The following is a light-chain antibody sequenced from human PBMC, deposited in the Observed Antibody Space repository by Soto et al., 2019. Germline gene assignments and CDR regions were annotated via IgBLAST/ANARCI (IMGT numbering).Light chain of an antibody. J-gene: IGLJ3*02. CDR1: SSDVGAYNY. Sequence: QYALTQPPSASGSPGQSVTISCTGTSSDVGAYNYVSWYQQHAGKAPKLVIYEVTKRPSGVPDRFSGSKSANTASLTVSGLQAEDEADYYCSSFASSNTGVFGGGTKVTVL. CDR3: SSFASSNTGV. V-gene: IGLV2-8*01. CDR2: EVT.